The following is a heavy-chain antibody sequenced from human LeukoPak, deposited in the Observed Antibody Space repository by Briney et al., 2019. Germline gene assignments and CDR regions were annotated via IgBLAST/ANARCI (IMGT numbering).Heavy chain of an antibody. CDR1: GGSFSGYY. CDR2: INHSGST. CDR3: ARRVGYYYGSGSAGWFDP. J-gene: IGHJ5*02. V-gene: IGHV4-34*01. Sequence: SETLSLTCAVYGGSFSGYYWSWIRQPPGKGLEWIGEINHSGSTNYNPSLKSRVTISVDTSKNQFSLKLSSVTAADTAVYYCARRVGYYYGSGSAGWFDPWGQGTLVTVSS. D-gene: IGHD3-10*01.